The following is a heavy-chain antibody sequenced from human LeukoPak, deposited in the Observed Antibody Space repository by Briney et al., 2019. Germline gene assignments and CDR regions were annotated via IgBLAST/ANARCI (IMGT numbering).Heavy chain of an antibody. D-gene: IGHD6-13*01. CDR2: IKQDGSEK. CDR1: GFTFSSYW. CDR3: ANLYSSSWYGGYYLDY. Sequence: GGSLRLSCAASGFTFSSYWMSWVRQAPGKGLEWVANIKQDGSEKYYVDSVKGRFTISRDNAKNSLYLQMNSLRAEDTAVYYCANLYSSSWYGGYYLDYWGQGTLVTVSS. J-gene: IGHJ4*02. V-gene: IGHV3-7*01.